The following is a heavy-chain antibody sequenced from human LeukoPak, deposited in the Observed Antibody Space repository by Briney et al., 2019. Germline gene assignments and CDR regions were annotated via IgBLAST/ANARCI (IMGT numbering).Heavy chain of an antibody. D-gene: IGHD2-2*02. CDR2: IIPIFGTA. V-gene: IGHV1-69*01. CDR3: ARAGDIVVVPAAIYAHRFDP. Sequence: SVKVSCKASGGTFSSYAISWVRQAPGQGLEWMGGIIPIFGTANYAQKFQGRVTITADESTSTAYMELSSLRSEDTAVYYCARAGDIVVVPAAIYAHRFDPWGQGTLVTVSS. J-gene: IGHJ5*02. CDR1: GGTFSSYA.